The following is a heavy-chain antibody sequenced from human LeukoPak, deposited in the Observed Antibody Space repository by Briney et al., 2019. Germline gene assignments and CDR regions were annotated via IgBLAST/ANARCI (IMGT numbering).Heavy chain of an antibody. J-gene: IGHJ4*02. V-gene: IGHV1-69*04. CDR3: ARDPSPMVV. D-gene: IGHD3-10*01. CDR2: IIPILGIA. CDR1: GYTFTSYG. Sequence: SVKVSCKASGYTFTSYGISWVRQAPGQGLEWMGRIIPILGIANYAQKFQGRVTITADKSTSTAYMELSSLRSEDTAVYYCARDPSPMVVWGQGTLVTVSS.